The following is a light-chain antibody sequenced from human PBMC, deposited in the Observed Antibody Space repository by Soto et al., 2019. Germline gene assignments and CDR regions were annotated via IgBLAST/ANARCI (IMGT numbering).Light chain of an antibody. CDR2: AAS. CDR3: QQYASSRT. CDR1: QSFSSRY. Sequence: EIVLTQSPVTLSLSAGERATLSCRASQSFSSRYLAWYQQKPGQAPRLLIYAASSRATGIPDRFSGSGSGSDFTLTISRLEADDFAVYYCQQYASSRTFGPGTKVE. J-gene: IGKJ1*01. V-gene: IGKV3-20*01.